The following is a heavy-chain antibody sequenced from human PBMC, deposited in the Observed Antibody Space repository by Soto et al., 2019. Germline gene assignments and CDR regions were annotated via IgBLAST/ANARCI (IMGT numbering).Heavy chain of an antibody. D-gene: IGHD3-16*01. Sequence: EVQLVESGGGLIQPGGSLRLSCAVSGFTVSNNYMSWVRQAPGKGLEGVSVIYSGGYTAYGDSVKGRFTISRDNSKNNIYLQMKSRGAEGPAVYYGPTEGGGGGYWGQGTLVTVSS. V-gene: IGHV3-53*01. J-gene: IGHJ4*02. CDR2: IYSGGYT. CDR1: GFTVSNNY. CDR3: PTEGGGGGY.